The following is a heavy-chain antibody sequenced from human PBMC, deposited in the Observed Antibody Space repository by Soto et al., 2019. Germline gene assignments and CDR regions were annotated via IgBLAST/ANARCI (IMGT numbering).Heavy chain of an antibody. J-gene: IGHJ4*02. CDR1: GYSISSGYY. CDR2: IYHSGTT. CDR3: ARAFGSTMPSLF. V-gene: IGHV4-38-2*01. D-gene: IGHD2-2*01. Sequence: PSETLSLTCAVSGYSISSGYYWGWLRQPPGKGLEWIGSIYHSGTTNYNPSLNSRVTLSIDTTNNHFSLKLSSVTAADTAVYYCARAFGSTMPSLFWGQGTLVTVSS.